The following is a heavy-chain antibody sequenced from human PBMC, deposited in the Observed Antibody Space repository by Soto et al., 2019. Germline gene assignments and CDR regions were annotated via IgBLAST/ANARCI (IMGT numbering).Heavy chain of an antibody. CDR2: INPGAGGR. J-gene: IGHJ4*02. CDR1: GSTVTIYY. V-gene: IGHV1-46*01. D-gene: IGHD2-15*01. CDR3: AREASAVVSLDD. Sequence: XSVKVSCTGSGSTVTIYYRHLVRQAPGKGFEWIGIINPGAGGRSYAQKFQGRVTLTFDTSVSTAYLELSSMSSDDTALYYCAREASAVVSLDDWGQGTLVTVSS.